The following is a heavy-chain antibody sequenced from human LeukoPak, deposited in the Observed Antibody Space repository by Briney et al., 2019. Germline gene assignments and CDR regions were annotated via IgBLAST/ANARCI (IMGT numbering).Heavy chain of an antibody. CDR3: ARVDGSCSGGSCPSGNWFDP. V-gene: IGHV4-38-2*02. Sequence: SETLSLTCTVSGYSISSGYYWGWIRQPPGKGLEWIGSIYHSGSIYYNLSLKSRVTISVDTSKNQFSLKLTSVTAADTAVYYCARVDGSCSGGSCPSGNWFDPWGQGTLVTVSS. D-gene: IGHD2-15*01. CDR2: IYHSGSI. J-gene: IGHJ5*02. CDR1: GYSISSGYY.